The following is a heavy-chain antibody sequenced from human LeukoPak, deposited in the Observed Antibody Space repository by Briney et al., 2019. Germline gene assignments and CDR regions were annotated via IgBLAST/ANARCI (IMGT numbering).Heavy chain of an antibody. D-gene: IGHD2-8*01. CDR1: GYTFTSYV. V-gene: IGHV1-18*04. Sequence: AASVKVSCKASGYTFTSYVLGWVRQAPGQGLEWMGWISAYNGNTNSAQILQGRVTMTTDTSTSTAYMDLRSLRSDDTAVYYCASPGDTRCTNGVCYQPLDYWGQGTLVTVSS. J-gene: IGHJ4*02. CDR3: ASPGDTRCTNGVCYQPLDY. CDR2: ISAYNGNT.